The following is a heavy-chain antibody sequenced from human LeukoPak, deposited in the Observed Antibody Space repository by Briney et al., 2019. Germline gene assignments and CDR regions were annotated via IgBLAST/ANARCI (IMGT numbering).Heavy chain of an antibody. J-gene: IGHJ4*02. CDR1: GYSFTSYW. D-gene: IGHD3-3*01. Sequence: GASLKISCKGSGYSFTSYWIGWVRQLPGKGLEWMGIIYPGDSDTRYSPSFQGQVTISADKSISTAYLQWSSLKASDTAMYYCARHSYDFWSGYYLGYWGQGTLVTVSS. V-gene: IGHV5-51*01. CDR2: IYPGDSDT. CDR3: ARHSYDFWSGYYLGY.